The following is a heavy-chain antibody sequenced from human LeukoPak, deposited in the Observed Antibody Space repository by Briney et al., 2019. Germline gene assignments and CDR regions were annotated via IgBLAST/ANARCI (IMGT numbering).Heavy chain of an antibody. CDR2: INPSGGST. CDR3: ARALYSSGWYDY. Sequence: GGSVKVSCKSSGYTFTSYYMHWVRQAPGQGLEWMGIINPSGGSTSYAQKFQGRVTMTRDTSTCTVYMELSSLGSEDTAVYYCARALYSSGWYDYWGQGTLVTVSS. CDR1: GYTFTSYY. D-gene: IGHD6-19*01. J-gene: IGHJ4*02. V-gene: IGHV1-46*01.